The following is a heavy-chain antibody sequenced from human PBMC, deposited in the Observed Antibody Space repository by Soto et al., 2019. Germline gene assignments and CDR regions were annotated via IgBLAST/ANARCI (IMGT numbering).Heavy chain of an antibody. V-gene: IGHV4-34*01. J-gene: IGHJ6*03. CDR1: GGSFSGYY. D-gene: IGHD2-2*01. Sequence: PSETLSLTCAVYGGSFSGYYWSWIRQPPGKGLEWIGEINHSGSTNYNPSLKSRVTISVDRAKNQFSLKLSSVTAADTAVYYCARAHVEVVPAALVGYYYYYYVEVWGKGTTVTVSS. CDR2: INHSGST. CDR3: ARAHVEVVPAALVGYYYYYYVEV.